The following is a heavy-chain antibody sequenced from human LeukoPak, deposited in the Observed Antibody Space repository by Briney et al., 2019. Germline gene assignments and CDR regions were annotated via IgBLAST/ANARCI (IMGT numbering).Heavy chain of an antibody. J-gene: IGHJ4*02. CDR1: GFTFSNYW. CDR2: INKDGSEK. D-gene: IGHD2-15*01. Sequence: GGSLRLSCAASGFTFSNYWMSWVRQAPGKGLEWVANINKDGSEKYYVDSLTGRVTISRDNAKNSPYLQMNSLRAEDTAVYYCARRYCSGGSCYSVDYWGQGTLVTVSS. V-gene: IGHV3-7*01. CDR3: ARRYCSGGSCYSVDY.